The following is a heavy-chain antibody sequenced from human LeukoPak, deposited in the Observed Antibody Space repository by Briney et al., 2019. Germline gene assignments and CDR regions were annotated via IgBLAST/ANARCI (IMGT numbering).Heavy chain of an antibody. D-gene: IGHD3-9*01. J-gene: IGHJ4*02. CDR1: GFTFSRYG. CDR2: ISYDGSNK. CDR3: AKDLNKILRYFDWLSPLDY. V-gene: IGHV3-30*18. Sequence: GGSLRLSCVASGFTFSRYGMHWVRQAPGKGLEWVAVISYDGSNKYYADSVKGRFTISRDNSKNTLYLQMNSLRAEDTAVYSCAKDLNKILRYFDWLSPLDYWGQGTLVTVSS.